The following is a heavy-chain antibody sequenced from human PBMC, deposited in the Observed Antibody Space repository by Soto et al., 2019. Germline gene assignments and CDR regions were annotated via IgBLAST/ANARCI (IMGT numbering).Heavy chain of an antibody. CDR3: ARGGLWLRLWYYGMDV. D-gene: IGHD5-12*01. Sequence: KTSETLSLTCAVYGGSFSGYYWSWIRQPPGKGLEWIGEINHSGSTNYNPSLKSRVTISVDTSKNQFSLKLSSVTAADTAVYYCARGGLWLRLWYYGMDVWGQGTTVTVSS. V-gene: IGHV4-34*01. J-gene: IGHJ6*02. CDR1: GGSFSGYY. CDR2: INHSGST.